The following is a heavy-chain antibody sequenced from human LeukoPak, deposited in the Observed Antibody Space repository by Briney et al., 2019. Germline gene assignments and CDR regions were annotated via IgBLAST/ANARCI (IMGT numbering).Heavy chain of an antibody. Sequence: PRVSVKLSCKASGDTFSSYSISWVRQAPGQGLEWRRGIIPICGTANYAQKCQGRVTITTDESTSTAYMELSSLRSEDTAVYYCARDSRVYSRVQMGAFDICGEGRTVIV. J-gene: IGHJ3*02. CDR1: GDTFSSYS. CDR2: IIPICGTA. V-gene: IGHV1-69*05. D-gene: IGHD3-22*01. CDR3: ARDSRVYSRVQMGAFDI.